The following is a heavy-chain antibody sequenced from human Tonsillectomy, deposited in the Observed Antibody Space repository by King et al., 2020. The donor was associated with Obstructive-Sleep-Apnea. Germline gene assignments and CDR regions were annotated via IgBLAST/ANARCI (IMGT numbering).Heavy chain of an antibody. D-gene: IGHD2-2*02. Sequence: VQLVESGGGLVKPGGSLRLSCAASGFTYSDAWMSWVRQAPGKGLEWLGRIKSKAGGGTTDYAAPVKGRITISGDDSKNTLYLQMNSLKTEDTAVYYCTHIVVVPAAIGHWGQGTLVTVSS. CDR1: GFTYSDAW. CDR3: THIVVVPAAIGH. V-gene: IGHV3-15*01. CDR2: IKSKAGGGTT. J-gene: IGHJ4*02.